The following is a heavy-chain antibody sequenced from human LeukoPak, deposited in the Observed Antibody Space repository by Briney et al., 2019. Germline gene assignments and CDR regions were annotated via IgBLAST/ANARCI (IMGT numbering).Heavy chain of an antibody. CDR2: IHNSGGT. D-gene: IGHD4-17*01. Sequence: SETLSLTCTVSGXSISNYYGNWIRQSPGKGLEWLGYIHNSGGTKYNPSLNSRVSISVDTSRNQFSLKLTSVTAADTAVYYCARDRGFGDYGIDFWGQGTLVTVSS. J-gene: IGHJ4*02. CDR3: ARDRGFGDYGIDF. CDR1: GXSISNYY. V-gene: IGHV4-59*01.